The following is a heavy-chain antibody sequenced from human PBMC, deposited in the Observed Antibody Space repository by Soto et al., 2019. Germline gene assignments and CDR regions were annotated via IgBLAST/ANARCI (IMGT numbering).Heavy chain of an antibody. CDR3: ARDPGYDSSGYYLFDY. CDR2: INPSGGST. D-gene: IGHD3-22*01. V-gene: IGHV1-46*01. J-gene: IGHJ4*02. CDR1: GYTFTSYY. Sequence: ASVKVSCKASGYTFTSYYMHWVRQAPGQGLEWMGIINPSGGSTSYAQKFQGRVTMTRDTSTSTVYMELSSLRSEDTAVYYCARDPGYDSSGYYLFDYWGQGTLVTVS.